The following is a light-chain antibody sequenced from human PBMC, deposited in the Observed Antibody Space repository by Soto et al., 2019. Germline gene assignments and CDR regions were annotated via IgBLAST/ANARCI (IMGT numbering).Light chain of an antibody. Sequence: IQMTQSPSSLSASVGDRVTITCRASQGIRNDLGWYQQKPGKAPKLLIYKASTLKSGVPSRFSGSGSGTEFTLTISSLQPDDFAPYYCQHYNSYSEAFGQGTKLDI. V-gene: IGKV1-5*03. CDR3: QHYNSYSEA. CDR1: QGIRND. CDR2: KAS. J-gene: IGKJ1*01.